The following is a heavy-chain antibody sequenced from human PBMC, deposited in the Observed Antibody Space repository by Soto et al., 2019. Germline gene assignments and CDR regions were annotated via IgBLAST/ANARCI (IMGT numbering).Heavy chain of an antibody. D-gene: IGHD5-18*01. V-gene: IGHV3-30-3*01. CDR3: ARDLPEYDTAMFYYYYGMGV. CDR1: GFTFSSYA. J-gene: IGHJ6*02. Sequence: GGSLRLSCAASGFTFSSYAMHWVRQAPGKGLEWVAVISYDGSNKYYADSVKGRFTISRDNSKNTLYLQMNSLRAEDTAVYYCARDLPEYDTAMFYYYYGMGVWGQGTTVTVSS. CDR2: ISYDGSNK.